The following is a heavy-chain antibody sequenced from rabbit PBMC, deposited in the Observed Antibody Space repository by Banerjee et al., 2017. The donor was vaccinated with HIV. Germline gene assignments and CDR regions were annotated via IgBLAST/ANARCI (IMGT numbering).Heavy chain of an antibody. CDR2: IDPVFGVT. CDR1: GFDFSSYY. Sequence: QLKESGGGLVQPGGSLKVSCIASGFDFSSYYMSWVRQAPGKGLEWIGYIDPVFGVTYYATWVNGRFTISRDNARNTLFLQLNSLTAADTATYFCVREVAARFSLWGQGTLVTVS. J-gene: IGHJ4*01. V-gene: IGHV1S7*01. CDR3: VREVAARFSL. D-gene: IGHD4-1*01.